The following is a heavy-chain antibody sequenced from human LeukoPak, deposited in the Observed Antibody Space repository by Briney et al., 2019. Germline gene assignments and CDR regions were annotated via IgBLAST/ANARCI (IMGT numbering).Heavy chain of an antibody. CDR3: ARVLLGNYDILTGPFDY. CDR1: GFTFSNAW. J-gene: IGHJ4*02. D-gene: IGHD3-9*01. CDR2: ISSSGSTI. Sequence: GGSLRLSCAASGFTFSNAWMSWIRQAPGKGLEWVSYISSSGSTIYYADSVKGRFTISRDNAKNSLYLQMNSLRAEDTAVYYCARVLLGNYDILTGPFDYWGQGTLVTVSS. V-gene: IGHV3-11*04.